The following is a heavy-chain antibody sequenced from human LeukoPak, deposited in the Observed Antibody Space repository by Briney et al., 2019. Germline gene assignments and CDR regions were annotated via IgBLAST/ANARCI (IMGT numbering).Heavy chain of an antibody. V-gene: IGHV3-48*03. J-gene: IGHJ4*02. Sequence: PGGSLRLSCATFGFTFSSFEMNWVRQAPGKGLEWISYISILESSTYYADSVKGRFTISRDNAKNPLYLQMNSLRAEDTALYYCARSAREIAAPEDYWGQGTLVTVSS. CDR3: ARSAREIAAPEDY. CDR1: GFTFSSFE. D-gene: IGHD6-6*01. CDR2: ISILESST.